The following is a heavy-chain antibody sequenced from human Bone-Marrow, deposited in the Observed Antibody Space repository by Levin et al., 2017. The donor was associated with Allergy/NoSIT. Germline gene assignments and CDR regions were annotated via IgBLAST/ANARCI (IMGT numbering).Heavy chain of an antibody. J-gene: IGHJ4*02. Sequence: GESLKISCKTSGYTFIGYYIHWVRQAPGQGLEWMGWIYPNTGGTNYAQKFQGRVTMTRDTSIDTAYMELNRLTSDDTAVYYCVSVTYSSPSDFDYWGQGTLVTVSS. D-gene: IGHD6-6*01. CDR2: IYPNTGGT. V-gene: IGHV1-2*02. CDR1: GYTFIGYY. CDR3: VSVTYSSPSDFDY.